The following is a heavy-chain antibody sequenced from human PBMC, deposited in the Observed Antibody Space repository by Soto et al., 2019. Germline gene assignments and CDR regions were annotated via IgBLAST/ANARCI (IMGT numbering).Heavy chain of an antibody. CDR3: ARDSGDAFDI. CDR2: IIPIFGTA. Sequence: RASVKVSCKASGGTFSSYGISWGRQAPGQGLEWMGGIIPIFGTANYAQKFQGRVTITADKSTSTAYMELSSLRSEDTAVYYCARDSGDAFDIWGQGTMVTVSS. J-gene: IGHJ3*02. V-gene: IGHV1-69*06. CDR1: GGTFSSYG. D-gene: IGHD3-10*01.